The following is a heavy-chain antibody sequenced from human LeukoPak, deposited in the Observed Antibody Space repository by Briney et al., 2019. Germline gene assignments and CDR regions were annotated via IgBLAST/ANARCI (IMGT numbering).Heavy chain of an antibody. Sequence: GGSLRLSCADSGVTFSSYWMSWVRQAPGKGLEWVANIKQDGSEKYYVDSVKGRFTISRDNAKNSLYLQMNSLRAEDTAVYHCVRAIGGYASYWGQGTLVTVSS. CDR3: VRAIGGYASY. J-gene: IGHJ4*02. CDR1: GVTFSSYW. CDR2: IKQDGSEK. V-gene: IGHV3-7*01. D-gene: IGHD5-12*01.